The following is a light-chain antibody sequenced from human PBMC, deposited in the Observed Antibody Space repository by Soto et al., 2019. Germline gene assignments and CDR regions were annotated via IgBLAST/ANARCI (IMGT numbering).Light chain of an antibody. J-gene: IGKJ2*01. CDR2: KAS. CDR3: QHYNNWPPDYT. V-gene: IGKV1-5*03. Sequence: DIQMTQSPSTLSASVGDRVTITCRASQTISSWLAWYQQKPGKAPKLLIYKASTLKSGVPSRFSGSGSGTEFTLTISSLQSEDFALYYCQHYNNWPPDYTFGQGTKVDIK. CDR1: QTISSW.